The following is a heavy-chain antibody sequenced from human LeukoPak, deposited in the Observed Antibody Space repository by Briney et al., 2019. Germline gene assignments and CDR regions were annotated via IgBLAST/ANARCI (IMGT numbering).Heavy chain of an antibody. CDR1: GFTFSNYW. D-gene: IGHD2-2*03. Sequence: PGGSLRLSCAASGFTFSNYWMYWVRQAPGKGLEWVASIKQDESEKYYGDSVKGRFAVSRDNAKNSLFLQMNSLRADDTAVYYCARDFGYYAFDIWGQGTTVTVSS. V-gene: IGHV3-7*01. J-gene: IGHJ3*02. CDR2: IKQDESEK. CDR3: ARDFGYYAFDI.